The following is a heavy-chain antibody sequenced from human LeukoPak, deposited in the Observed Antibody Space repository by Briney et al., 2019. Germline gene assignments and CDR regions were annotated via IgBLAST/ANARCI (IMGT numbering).Heavy chain of an antibody. CDR1: GGSISSYY. CDR3: ARGNDLQYFDY. V-gene: IGHV4-59*08. Sequence: SETLSLTCTVSGGSISSYYWSWIRQPPGKGLEWIGYIYYSGSTNYNPSLKSRVTISIDTSKNQFSLKLSSVTAADTAVYYCARGNDLQYFDYWGQGTLVTVSS. CDR2: IYYSGST. D-gene: IGHD2-21*02. J-gene: IGHJ4*02.